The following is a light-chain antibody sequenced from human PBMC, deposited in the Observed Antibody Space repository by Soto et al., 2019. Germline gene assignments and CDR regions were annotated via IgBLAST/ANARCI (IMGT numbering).Light chain of an antibody. J-gene: IGKJ5*01. V-gene: IGKV1-5*03. CDR3: QQYNSYPIT. CDR1: QSISSW. CDR2: KAS. Sequence: DIQLTQSTFTLSECVAQRVTITCRASQSISSWLAWYQQKPGKAPKLLIYKASSLESGVPSRFSGSGSGTEFTLTISSLQPDDFATYYCQQYNSYPITFGQGRRLAI.